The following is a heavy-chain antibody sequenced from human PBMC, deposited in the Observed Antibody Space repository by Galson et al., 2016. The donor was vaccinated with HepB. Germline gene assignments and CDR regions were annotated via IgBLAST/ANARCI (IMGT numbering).Heavy chain of an antibody. CDR1: GYTLTDLS. CDR2: FDPGHDET. J-gene: IGHJ4*02. CDR3: ARCGTTWSFDF. D-gene: IGHD6-13*01. Sequence: SVKVSCKVSGYTLTDLSMHWVRQAPGKGLEWMGGFDPGHDETIYAQKFQDRVTMTTDTSTSTAYMELRSLRSDDTAVYYCARCGTTWSFDFWGQGTLVTVSS. V-gene: IGHV1-24*01.